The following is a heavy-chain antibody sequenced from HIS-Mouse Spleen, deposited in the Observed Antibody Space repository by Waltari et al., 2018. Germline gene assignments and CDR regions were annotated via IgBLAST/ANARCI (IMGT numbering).Heavy chain of an antibody. CDR3: AREIPYSSSWYDWYFDL. Sequence: QLQLQASGPGLVKPSETLSLTCTVSGGSISSSSSSWCWIRQPPGKGLEWIGSIYYSGSTYYNPSLKSRVTISVDTSKNQFSLKLSSVTAADTAVYYCAREIPYSSSWYDWYFDLWGRGTLVTVSS. D-gene: IGHD6-13*01. J-gene: IGHJ2*01. V-gene: IGHV4-39*07. CDR1: GGSISSSSSS. CDR2: IYYSGST.